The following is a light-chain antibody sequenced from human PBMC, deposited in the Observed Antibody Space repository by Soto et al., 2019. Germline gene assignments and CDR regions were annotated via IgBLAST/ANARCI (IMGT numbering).Light chain of an antibody. Sequence: EIVLTQSPGTLSLSPGERATLSCRASQSVPSDWYQHRPGQAPRLLIYQTSLTAAGIPARFSASGSGTDFTLTLSDVKPEDFALYYCHQRQSWPRTFGQGTKVDTK. V-gene: IGKV3-11*01. J-gene: IGKJ1*01. CDR1: QSVPSD. CDR2: QTS. CDR3: HQRQSWPRT.